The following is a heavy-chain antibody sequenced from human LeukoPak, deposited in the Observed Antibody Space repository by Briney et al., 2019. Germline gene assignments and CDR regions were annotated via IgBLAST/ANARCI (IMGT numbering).Heavy chain of an antibody. V-gene: IGHV4-39*07. D-gene: IGHD3-3*01. CDR1: GGSISSSSYY. Sequence: PSETLSLTCTVSGGSISSSSYYWGWIRQPPGKGLEWIGSIYYSGSTYYNPSLKSRVTISVDTSKNQFSLKLSSVTAADTAVYYCARVGPHDFWSGRQDHYFDYWGQGTLVTVSS. J-gene: IGHJ4*02. CDR3: ARVGPHDFWSGRQDHYFDY. CDR2: IYYSGST.